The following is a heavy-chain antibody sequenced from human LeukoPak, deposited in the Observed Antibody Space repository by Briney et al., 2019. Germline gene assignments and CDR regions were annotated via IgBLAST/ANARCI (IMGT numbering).Heavy chain of an antibody. CDR3: ARTGDSSGYYLDY. V-gene: IGHV3-21*01. J-gene: IGHJ4*02. CDR1: GFTFSSYS. D-gene: IGHD3-22*01. Sequence: QPAGSLRLSCAASGFTFSSYSMNWVRQAPGKGLEWVSSISSSSSYIYYADSVKGRFTISRDNAKNSLYLQMNSLRAEDTAVYYCARTGDSSGYYLDYWGQGTLVTVSS. CDR2: ISSSSSYI.